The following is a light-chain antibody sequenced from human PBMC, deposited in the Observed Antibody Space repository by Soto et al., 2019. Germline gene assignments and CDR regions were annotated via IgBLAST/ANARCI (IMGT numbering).Light chain of an antibody. V-gene: IGLV2-14*01. CDR2: EVT. Sequence: QSALTQPASVSGSPGQSITISCTGTSSDVGDYNYVSWYQQHPGKDPKLMIYEVTNRPSGVSNRFSGSKSGNTASLTISGLQAEDEADYYCSSYTSSSTYVFRTGTKLTVL. CDR1: SSDVGDYNY. J-gene: IGLJ1*01. CDR3: SSYTSSSTYV.